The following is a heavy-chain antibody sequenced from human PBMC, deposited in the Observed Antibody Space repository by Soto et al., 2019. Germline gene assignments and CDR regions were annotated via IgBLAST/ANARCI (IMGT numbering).Heavy chain of an antibody. D-gene: IGHD3-10*01. CDR3: ARGSQYPTQKHGSGKGTTDY. CDR2: INAGNGNT. Sequence: QVQLVQSGAEVKKPGASVKVSCKASGYTFTSYAMHWVRQAPGQRLEWMGWINAGNGNTKYSQKFQGRVTITRDTSASTAYMVLSSLRSEDTAVYYCARGSQYPTQKHGSGKGTTDYWGQGTLVTVSS. J-gene: IGHJ4*02. V-gene: IGHV1-3*01. CDR1: GYTFTSYA.